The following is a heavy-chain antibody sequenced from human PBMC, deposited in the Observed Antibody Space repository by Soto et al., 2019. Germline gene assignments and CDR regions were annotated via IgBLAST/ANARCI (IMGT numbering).Heavy chain of an antibody. CDR3: ARQAHKYQLLYNY. V-gene: IGHV5-10-1*01. CDR1: GYSFTIYW. Sequence: PGESLKISCKGSGYSFTIYWISWVRQMPGKGLEWMGRIDPSDSYTNYSPSFQGHVTISADKSISTAYLQWSSLKASDTAMYYCARQAHKYQLLYNYWGQGTLVTVSS. J-gene: IGHJ4*02. D-gene: IGHD2-2*02. CDR2: IDPSDSYT.